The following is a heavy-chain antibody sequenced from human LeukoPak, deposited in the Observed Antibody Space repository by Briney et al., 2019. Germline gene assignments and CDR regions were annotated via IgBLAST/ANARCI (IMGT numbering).Heavy chain of an antibody. J-gene: IGHJ5*02. CDR1: GGSISSYQ. CDR3: ARDNGNWFDP. CDR2: IFYGGST. Sequence: SETLSLTCTVSGGSISSYQWSWIRQPPGKALEWIGNIFYGGSTYYNPSLKSRVTISVDTSKNQFSLKLSSVTAADTAVYYCARDNGNWFDPWGQGTLVTVSS. V-gene: IGHV4-59*12. D-gene: IGHD2-8*01.